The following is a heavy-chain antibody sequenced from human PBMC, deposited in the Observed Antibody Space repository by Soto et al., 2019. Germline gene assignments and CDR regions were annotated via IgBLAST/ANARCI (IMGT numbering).Heavy chain of an antibody. J-gene: IGHJ6*02. V-gene: IGHV1-69*01. CDR3: ARGTVVTVTATSYYYYYGMDV. D-gene: IGHD2-21*02. CDR2: IIPIFGTA. CDR1: GGTFSSYA. Sequence: VQLVQSGAEVKKPGSSVKVSCKASGGTFSSYAISWVRQAPGQGLEWMGGIIPIFGTANYAQKFQGRVTITADESTSTAYMELSSLRSEDTAVYYCARGTVVTVTATSYYYYYGMDVWGQGTTVTVSS.